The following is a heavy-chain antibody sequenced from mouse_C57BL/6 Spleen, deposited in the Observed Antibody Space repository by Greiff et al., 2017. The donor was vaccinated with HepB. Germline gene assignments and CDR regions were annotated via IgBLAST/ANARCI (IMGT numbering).Heavy chain of an antibody. CDR3: ARKGTTVVASLDY. V-gene: IGHV1-59*01. D-gene: IGHD1-1*01. Sequence: VQLQQSGAELVRPGTSVKLSCKASGYTFTSYWMHWVKQRPGQGLEWIGVIDPSDSYTNYNQKFKGKATLTVDTSSSTAYMQLSSLTSEDSAVYYCARKGTTVVASLDYWGQGTTLTVSS. CDR2: IDPSDSYT. J-gene: IGHJ2*01. CDR1: GYTFTSYW.